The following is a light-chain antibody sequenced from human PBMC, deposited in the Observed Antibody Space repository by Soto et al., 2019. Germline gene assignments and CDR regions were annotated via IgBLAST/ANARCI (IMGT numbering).Light chain of an antibody. CDR1: QSVSRN. V-gene: IGKV3-15*01. CDR2: AAS. CDR3: QQYNNWPLT. J-gene: IGKJ4*01. Sequence: EVVMTQSASTVSVSPGERATLSCRASQSVSRNLAWYQQKPGQAPRLLIYAASTTATGFPARFSGSGSGTEFTLTISSLQSEDFAVYSCQQYNNWPLTFGGGTKVDIK.